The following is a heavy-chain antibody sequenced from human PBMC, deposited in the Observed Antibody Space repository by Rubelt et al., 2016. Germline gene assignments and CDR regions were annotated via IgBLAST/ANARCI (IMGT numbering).Heavy chain of an antibody. D-gene: IGHD4-23*01. CDR2: IWSDGSNK. J-gene: IGHJ4*02. V-gene: IGHV3-33*06. Sequence: QVQLVESGGGVVQPGGSLRLSCSASGFSFSSSGMHWVRQAPGKGLEWVAVIWSDGSNKYYADSVKGRFTISRDNSKNTLYLQMDSVRVDDTAIYYCAKSGTRWSQFDYWGQGALVTVSS. CDR3: AKSGTRWSQFDY. CDR1: GFSFSSSG.